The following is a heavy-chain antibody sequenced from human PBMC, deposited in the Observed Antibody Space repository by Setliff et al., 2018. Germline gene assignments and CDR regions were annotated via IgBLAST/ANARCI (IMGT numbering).Heavy chain of an antibody. D-gene: IGHD1-26*01. CDR3: TKGRVGLAARAGY. CDR1: GGSISSSSYY. CDR2: IYYSGST. J-gene: IGHJ4*02. V-gene: IGHV4-39*07. Sequence: SETLSLTCTVSGGSISSSSYYWGWIRQPPGKGLEWIGSIYYSGSTYYNPSLKSRVTISVDTSKNQFSLQLSSVTSADTAIYYCTKGRVGLAARAGYWGQGTLVTVSS.